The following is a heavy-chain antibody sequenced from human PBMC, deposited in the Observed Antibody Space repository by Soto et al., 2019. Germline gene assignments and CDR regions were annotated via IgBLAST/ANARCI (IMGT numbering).Heavy chain of an antibody. Sequence: SETLSLTCAVSGGSISSSNWWSWVRQPPGKGLEWIGDIYHTGTTNYNPSLKSRVTISVDKSKNQFSLRLSSVTAADTAVYYCARDNYYTGSGYYPSSAEYFQHGGQGTLVTVSS. D-gene: IGHD3-22*01. CDR3: ARDNYYTGSGYYPSSAEYFQH. CDR2: IYHTGTT. J-gene: IGHJ1*01. V-gene: IGHV4-4*02. CDR1: GGSISSSNW.